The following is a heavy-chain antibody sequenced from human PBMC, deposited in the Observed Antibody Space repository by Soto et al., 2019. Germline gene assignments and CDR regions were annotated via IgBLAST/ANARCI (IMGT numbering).Heavy chain of an antibody. CDR2: IKSKTDDGTT. D-gene: IGHD5-18*01. V-gene: IGHV3-15*01. J-gene: IGHJ3*02. CDR1: GFTFSNAW. CDR3: ATSWGGYNYALDI. Sequence: EVQLEESGGGLVKPGGSLRLSCAASGFTFSNAWMSWVRQAPGKGLEWVGRIKSKTDDGTTDYAAPVKGRFTISREESKNTLYLQMTSLKTEDTAVYYCATSWGGYNYALDIWGQGTMVTFSS.